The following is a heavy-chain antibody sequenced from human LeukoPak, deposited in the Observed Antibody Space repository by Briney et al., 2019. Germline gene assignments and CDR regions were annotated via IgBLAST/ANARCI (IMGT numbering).Heavy chain of an antibody. V-gene: IGHV3-74*01. D-gene: IGHD6-13*01. Sequence: GGSLRLSCAASGFTFSSYWMHWVRQAPGKGLVWVSRIHSDGSSTTYADSVQGRFTISRDNAKNTLYLQMNSLRAEDTAVYYCARVKLASQTGWFDPWGQGTLDTVSS. CDR2: IHSDGSST. CDR1: GFTFSSYW. CDR3: ARVKLASQTGWFDP. J-gene: IGHJ5*02.